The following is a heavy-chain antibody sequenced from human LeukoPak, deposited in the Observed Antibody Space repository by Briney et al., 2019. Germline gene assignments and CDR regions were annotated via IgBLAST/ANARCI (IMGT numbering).Heavy chain of an antibody. CDR2: ICGSGGST. J-gene: IGHJ4*02. CDR3: AKWTPFWMAATSLDY. D-gene: IGHD5-24*01. Sequence: GGSLRLSCAASGFTFSSYAMSGVPQSPEKGLEWVSAICGSGGSTYYADSVRGRFTLSRDNSKNTLYLQMNSLRAEDTAVYYCAKWTPFWMAATSLDYWGQGTLVTVSS. CDR1: GFTFSSYA. V-gene: IGHV3-23*01.